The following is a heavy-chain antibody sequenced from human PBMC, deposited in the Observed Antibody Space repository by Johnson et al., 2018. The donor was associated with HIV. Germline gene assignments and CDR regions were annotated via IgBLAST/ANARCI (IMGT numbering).Heavy chain of an antibody. CDR3: ARDKGRGAFDI. V-gene: IGHV3-11*04. Sequence: QVLLVESGGGVVQPGRSLRLSCAASGITFSDYYMSWIRQAPGKGLEWVSYISSSGNTIYYADSVKGRVTISRDNAKKSLYLQMNSLRAEDTAVYYCARDKGRGAFDIWGQGTMVTVSS. J-gene: IGHJ3*02. CDR2: ISSSGNTI. CDR1: GITFSDYY. D-gene: IGHD3-10*01.